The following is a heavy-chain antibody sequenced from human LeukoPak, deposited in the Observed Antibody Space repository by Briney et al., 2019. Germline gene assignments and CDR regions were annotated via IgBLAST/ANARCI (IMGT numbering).Heavy chain of an antibody. CDR1: GFTFSDYF. Sequence: GGSLRLSCAASGFTFSDYFINWVRQAPGKGLEWVSSISGDTSHIYYADSVKGRFTISRDNAKNSLYLQTNSLRADDTAVYYCARVVVRYGDYGDAFDIWGQGTMVTVSS. CDR3: ARVVVRYGDYGDAFDI. V-gene: IGHV3-21*01. D-gene: IGHD4-17*01. CDR2: ISGDTSHI. J-gene: IGHJ3*02.